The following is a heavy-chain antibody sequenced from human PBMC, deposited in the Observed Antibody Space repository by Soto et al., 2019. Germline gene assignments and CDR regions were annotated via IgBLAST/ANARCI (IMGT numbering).Heavy chain of an antibody. CDR1: GGSISSSSYY. J-gene: IGHJ5*02. V-gene: IGHV4-39*01. D-gene: IGHD2-2*01. CDR3: AVGVRCSSTSCYSWFDP. CDR2: IYYSGST. Sequence: QLQLQESGPGLVKPSETLSLTCTVSGGSISSSSYYWGWIRQPPGKGLEWIGSIYYSGSTYYNPSLKSRVTISVDTSKNQFSLKLSSVTAADTAVYYCAVGVRCSSTSCYSWFDPWGQGTLVTVSS.